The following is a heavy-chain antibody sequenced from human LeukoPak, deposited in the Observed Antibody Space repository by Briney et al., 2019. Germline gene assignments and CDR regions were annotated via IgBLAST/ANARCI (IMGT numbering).Heavy chain of an antibody. J-gene: IGHJ6*04. CDR1: GGSISSSNW. CDR2: IYHSGST. CDR3: ARLIAAAGRRQKMDV. V-gene: IGHV4-4*02. D-gene: IGHD6-13*01. Sequence: SGTLSLTCAVSGGSISSSNWWSWVRQPPGKGLEWIGEIYHSGSTNYNPSLKSRVTISVDKSKNQFSLKLSSVTAADTAVYYCARLIAAAGRRQKMDVWGKGTTVTVSS.